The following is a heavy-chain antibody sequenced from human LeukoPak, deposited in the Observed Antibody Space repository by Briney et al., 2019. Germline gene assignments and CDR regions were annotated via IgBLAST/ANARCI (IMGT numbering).Heavy chain of an antibody. D-gene: IGHD3-22*01. Sequence: GGSLRLSCADSGFTFNKYWMSWVRQAPGKGLEWEANINQDGSEKYYADSVKGRFTISRDNAKNSLCLQMNSLRAEDTALYYCAKDMGNSSGYYFDYWGQGTLVTVSS. V-gene: IGHV3-7*03. CDR2: INQDGSEK. J-gene: IGHJ4*02. CDR1: GFTFNKYW. CDR3: AKDMGNSSGYYFDY.